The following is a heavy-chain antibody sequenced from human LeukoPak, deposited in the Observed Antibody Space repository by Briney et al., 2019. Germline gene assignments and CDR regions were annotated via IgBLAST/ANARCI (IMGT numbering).Heavy chain of an antibody. CDR1: GYTFTSYG. J-gene: IGHJ4*02. D-gene: IGHD3-3*01. Sequence: ASVKVSCXASGYTFTSYGISWVRQAPGQGLEWMGWISAYNGNTNYAQKLQGRVTMTTDTSTSTACMELRSLRSDDTAVYYCARVETFDPDTIFGVVDYWGQGTLVTVSS. CDR2: ISAYNGNT. CDR3: ARVETFDPDTIFGVVDY. V-gene: IGHV1-18*01.